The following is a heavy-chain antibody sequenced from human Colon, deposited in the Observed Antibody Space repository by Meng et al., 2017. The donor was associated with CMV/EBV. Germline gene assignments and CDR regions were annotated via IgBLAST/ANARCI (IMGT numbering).Heavy chain of an antibody. Sequence: FSFSSSGFHCVRRAPGKGLEWVALIWFDGTKKYYADSVRGRFTISRDDYKNTLYLQMSSLRSEDTALYYCARDKGDFASGTSNFDSWGQGTLVTVSS. CDR2: IWFDGTKK. D-gene: IGHD3-10*01. CDR3: ARDKGDFASGTSNFDS. CDR1: FSFSSSG. J-gene: IGHJ4*02. V-gene: IGHV3-33*01.